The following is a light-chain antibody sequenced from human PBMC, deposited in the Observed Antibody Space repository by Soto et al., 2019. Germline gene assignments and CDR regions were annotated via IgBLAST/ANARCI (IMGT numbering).Light chain of an antibody. J-gene: IGLJ1*01. CDR3: FSFTSTNTDV. V-gene: IGLV2-23*01. Sequence: QSVLAQPASVSGSPGQSVTISCTGTSSDFGSYKFVSWYQHHPGTVPKVIIYETSKRPSGDSDRFSGSKSGNTASLTISGLQAEDEADYYCFSFTSTNTDVFGSGTKLTVL. CDR1: SSDFGSYKF. CDR2: ETS.